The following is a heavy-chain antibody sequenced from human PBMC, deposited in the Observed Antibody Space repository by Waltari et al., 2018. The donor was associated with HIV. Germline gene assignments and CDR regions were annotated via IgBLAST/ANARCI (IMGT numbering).Heavy chain of an antibody. CDR3: ARGANYYDSSGYFDY. CDR2: INPRGGST. J-gene: IGHJ4*02. V-gene: IGHV1-46*01. CDR1: GSTFTSYY. D-gene: IGHD3-22*01. Sequence: QVPLVQSGAEVKKPGASVKVSCKASGSTFTSYYMHWVRQDPGQGLEWMGIINPRGGSTSYAQKFQGRVTMTRDTSTSTVYMGLSSLRSEDTAVYYCARGANYYDSSGYFDYWGQGTLVTVSS.